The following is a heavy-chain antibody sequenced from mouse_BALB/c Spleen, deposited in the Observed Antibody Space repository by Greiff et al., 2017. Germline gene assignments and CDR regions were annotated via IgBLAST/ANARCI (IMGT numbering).Heavy chain of an antibody. D-gene: IGHD2-14*01. CDR3: ARGTNYRYGNYYAMDY. Sequence: EVMLVESGGGLVKPGGSLKLSCAASGFTFSSYAMSWVRQTPEKRLEWVATISSGGSYTYYPDSVKGRFTISRDNAKNTLYLQMSSLRSEDTAMYYCARGTNYRYGNYYAMDYWGQGTSVTVSS. CDR2: ISSGGSYT. V-gene: IGHV5-9-1*01. CDR1: GFTFSSYA. J-gene: IGHJ4*01.